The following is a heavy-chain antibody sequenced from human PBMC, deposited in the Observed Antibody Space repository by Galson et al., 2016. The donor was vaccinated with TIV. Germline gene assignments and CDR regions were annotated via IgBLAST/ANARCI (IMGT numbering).Heavy chain of an antibody. D-gene: IGHD1-1*01. CDR3: TRTAMGSTRNAFDI. Sequence: SLRLSCAASGFTFGHYAVNWFRQAPGKGLEWVGFITSKTYGATTEYAASVKGRFTISRDDSRNIAYLQMNSLKTEDTAVYYCTRTAMGSTRNAFDIWGQGTVVTAS. CDR2: ITSKTYGATT. V-gene: IGHV3-49*03. J-gene: IGHJ3*02. CDR1: GFTFGHYA.